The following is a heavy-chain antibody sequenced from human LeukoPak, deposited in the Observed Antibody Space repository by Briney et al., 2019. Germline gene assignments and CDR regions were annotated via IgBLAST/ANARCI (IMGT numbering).Heavy chain of an antibody. V-gene: IGHV3-23*01. D-gene: IGHD3-10*01. Sequence: GGSLRLSCAASGFTFSSYAMSWVRQAPGKGLEWVSTISGSGGSTYYADSVKGRFTISRDNSKNTLYLQMNSLRAEDTAVYYCAKCLDYYGSGSFDYWGQGTLVTVSS. CDR3: AKCLDYYGSGSFDY. CDR1: GFTFSSYA. J-gene: IGHJ4*02. CDR2: ISGSGGST.